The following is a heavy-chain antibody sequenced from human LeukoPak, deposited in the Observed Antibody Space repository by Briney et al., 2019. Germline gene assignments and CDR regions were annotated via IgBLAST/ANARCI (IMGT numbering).Heavy chain of an antibody. D-gene: IGHD3-22*01. Sequence: GGTLRPSCAASGFTFSIYGMSWVRQAPGRGLEWVSAMSGSGGSTYYADSVKGRFTISRDNAKNTLYLQMNSLRAEDTAVYYCARDAYYDSSGYDAFDIWGQGTMVTVSS. V-gene: IGHV3-23*01. CDR3: ARDAYYDSSGYDAFDI. CDR1: GFTFSIYG. CDR2: MSGSGGST. J-gene: IGHJ3*02.